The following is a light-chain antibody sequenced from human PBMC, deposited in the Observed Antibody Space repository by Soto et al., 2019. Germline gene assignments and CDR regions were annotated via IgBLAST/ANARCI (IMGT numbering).Light chain of an antibody. CDR3: QQYNNWPLT. V-gene: IGKV3-15*01. J-gene: IGKJ4*01. CDR2: GAS. CDR1: XSVSXN. Sequence: EIVXTQSPXTXSVSXGXXATXSCXASXSVSXNLAWYQQKPGQAPRLLIYGASTRATGIPARFSGSGSGTEFTLTISSLQSEDFAVYYCQQYNNWPLTFGGGTKVEIK.